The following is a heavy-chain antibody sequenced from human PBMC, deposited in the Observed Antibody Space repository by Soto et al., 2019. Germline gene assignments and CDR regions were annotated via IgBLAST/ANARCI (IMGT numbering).Heavy chain of an antibody. CDR2: ISGTTFHT. D-gene: IGHD4-4*01. CDR1: DFIFSDYY. CDR3: ARSFADYHNYPYYYYGMEV. Sequence: QVQLVESGGGLVKPGGSLRLSCVASDFIFSDYYMSWIRQAPGKGLEWVSCISGTTFHTKYADSVKGRFTISRDNTKNSLYLQMDSLRVEDTAIYYCARSFADYHNYPYYYYGMEVWGHGTTVTVSS. V-gene: IGHV3-11*06. J-gene: IGHJ6*02.